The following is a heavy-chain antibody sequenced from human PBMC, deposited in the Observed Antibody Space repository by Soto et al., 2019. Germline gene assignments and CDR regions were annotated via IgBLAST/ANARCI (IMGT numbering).Heavy chain of an antibody. CDR1: GFTFSSYG. CDR2: ISYDGSNK. Sequence: PGGSLRLSCAASGFTFSSYGMHWVRQAPGKGLEWVAVISYDGSNKYYADSVKGRFTISRDNSKNTLYLQMNSLRAEDTAVYYCAKLCSSNSCHAAIDPFDYWGQGTLVTVSS. CDR3: AKLCSSNSCHAAIDPFDY. D-gene: IGHD2-2*01. V-gene: IGHV3-30*18. J-gene: IGHJ4*02.